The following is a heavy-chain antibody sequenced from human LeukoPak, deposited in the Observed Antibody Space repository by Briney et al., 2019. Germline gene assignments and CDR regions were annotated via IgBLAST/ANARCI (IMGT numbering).Heavy chain of an antibody. Sequence: GGSLRLSCATSGFIFSHFGMHWVRQARGRGLEWVAAIQSDGSQEYFADSVKGRSTISRDKSKSTMYLQIDTLRAEDTAVYYCARDSCLIKTCLDYWGQGTLVTVSS. V-gene: IGHV3-33*01. J-gene: IGHJ4*02. CDR1: GFIFSHFG. D-gene: IGHD3-10*01. CDR2: IQSDGSQE. CDR3: ARDSCLIKTCLDY.